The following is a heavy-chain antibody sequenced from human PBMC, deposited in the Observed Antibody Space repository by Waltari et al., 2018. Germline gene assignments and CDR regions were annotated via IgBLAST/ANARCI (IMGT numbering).Heavy chain of an antibody. CDR2: INPNSGGT. CDR1: GYTFTGYY. J-gene: IGHJ5*02. Sequence: QVQLVQSGAEVKKPGASVKVSCKASGYTFTGYYMHWVRQAPGQGLEWMGRINPNSGGTNYAQKFQGRFTVTRDTSISTAYMELSRLRSDDTAVYYWARGLGAAGRPVYHWFDPWGQGTLVTVSS. CDR3: ARGLGAAGRPVYHWFDP. V-gene: IGHV1-2*06. D-gene: IGHD6-13*01.